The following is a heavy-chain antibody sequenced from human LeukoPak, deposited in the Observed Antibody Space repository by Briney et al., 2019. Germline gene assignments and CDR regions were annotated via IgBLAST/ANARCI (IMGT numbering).Heavy chain of an antibody. V-gene: IGHV4-61*08. CDR1: GGSISSGGYY. CDR3: SREAAAGKNYYYYMDV. D-gene: IGHD6-13*01. J-gene: IGHJ6*03. CDR2: IYYSGST. Sequence: SQTLSLTCTVSGGSISSGGYYWSWIRQPPGKGLEWIGYIYYSGSTNYNPSLKSRATMSVDTSKNQISLKLTSVTAADTAVYYCSREAAAGKNYYYYMDVWGKGTTVTVSS.